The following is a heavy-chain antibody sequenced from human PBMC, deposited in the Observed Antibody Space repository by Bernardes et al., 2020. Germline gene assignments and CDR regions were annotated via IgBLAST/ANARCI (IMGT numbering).Heavy chain of an antibody. CDR2: ISGSGGST. CDR3: AKDPMTYYDFWSGYYTGGYFDY. D-gene: IGHD3-3*01. V-gene: IGHV3-23*01. J-gene: IGHJ4*02. Sequence: GGSLRLSCAASGFTFSSYAMSWVRQAPGKGLEWVSAISGSGGSTYYADSVKGRFTISRDNSKNTLYLQMNSLRAEDTAVYYCAKDPMTYYDFWSGYYTGGYFDYWGQGTLVTVSS. CDR1: GFTFSSYA.